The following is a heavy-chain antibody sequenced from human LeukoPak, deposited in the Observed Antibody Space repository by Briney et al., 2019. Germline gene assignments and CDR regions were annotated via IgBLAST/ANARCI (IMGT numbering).Heavy chain of an antibody. CDR2: IYSGGST. Sequence: PGGSLRLSCAASGFTVSSNYMSWVRQAPGKGLEWVSVIYSGGSTYYADSVKGRFTISRDNSKNTLYLQMNSLRAEDTAVYYCAKASLSPSSITMIRGVRSNYYYMDVWGKGTTVTISS. J-gene: IGHJ6*03. V-gene: IGHV3-53*01. CDR1: GFTVSSNY. CDR3: AKASLSPSSITMIRGVRSNYYYMDV. D-gene: IGHD3-10*01.